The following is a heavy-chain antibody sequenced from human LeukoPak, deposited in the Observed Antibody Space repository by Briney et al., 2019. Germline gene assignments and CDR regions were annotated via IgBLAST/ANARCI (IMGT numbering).Heavy chain of an antibody. D-gene: IGHD6-13*01. CDR3: ARASSS. CDR1: GFTFSSYS. V-gene: IGHV3-48*01. Sequence: GGSLRLSCAASGFTFSSYSMNWVLQAPGKGLEWVSYISSSSTIYYADSVKGRFTISRDNDKNSLYLQMNSLRAEDTAVYYCARASSSWGQGTLVTVSS. CDR2: ISSSSTI. J-gene: IGHJ4*02.